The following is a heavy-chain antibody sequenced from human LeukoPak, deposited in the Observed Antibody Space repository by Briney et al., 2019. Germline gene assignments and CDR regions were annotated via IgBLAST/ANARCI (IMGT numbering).Heavy chain of an antibody. CDR2: IPASGGTT. J-gene: IGHJ4*02. CDR1: GFTFSSNV. V-gene: IGHV3-23*01. D-gene: IGHD6-19*01. CDR3: AKESSGGWYFDY. Sequence: GGSLRLSCAASGFTFSSNVMIWVRQAPGKGLEWVSSIPASGGTTYYADSVKGRFTISRDNSKNSLYLQMNSLRAEDTAVYYCAKESSGGWYFDYWGQGTLVTVSS.